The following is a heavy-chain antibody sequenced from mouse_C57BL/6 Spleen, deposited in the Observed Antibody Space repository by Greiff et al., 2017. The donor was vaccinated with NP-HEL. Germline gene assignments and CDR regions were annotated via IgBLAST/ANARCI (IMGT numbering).Heavy chain of an antibody. CDR1: GYTFTDYY. CDR3: ARCYDGYPYYAMDY. D-gene: IGHD2-3*01. J-gene: IGHJ4*01. Sequence: EVQLQQSGPELVKPGASVKISCKASGYTFTDYYMNWVKQSHGKSLEWIGDINPNNGGTSYNQKFKGKATLTVDKSSSTAYMELRSLTSEDSAVYYCARCYDGYPYYAMDYWGQGTSVTVSS. V-gene: IGHV1-26*01. CDR2: INPNNGGT.